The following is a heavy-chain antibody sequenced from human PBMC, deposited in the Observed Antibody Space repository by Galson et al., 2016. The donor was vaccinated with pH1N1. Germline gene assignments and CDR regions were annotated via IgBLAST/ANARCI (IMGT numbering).Heavy chain of an antibody. Sequence: SLRLSCAASGFTFSSYGMHWVRLAPGKGLEWVAVTWYDGSDKYYADSVKGRFTISRDNSKNTLYLQMNSLRAEDTAVYYYARADYGDYVGYFDLWGRGTLVTVSS. CDR3: ARADYGDYVGYFDL. D-gene: IGHD4-17*01. J-gene: IGHJ2*01. CDR2: TWYDGSDK. V-gene: IGHV3-33*01. CDR1: GFTFSSYG.